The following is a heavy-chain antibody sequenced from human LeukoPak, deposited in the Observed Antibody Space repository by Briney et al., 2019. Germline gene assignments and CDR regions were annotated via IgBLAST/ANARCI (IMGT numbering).Heavy chain of an antibody. CDR2: INPNSGGT. J-gene: IGHJ3*02. D-gene: IGHD1-1*01. CDR3: ARGEGYADAFDI. Sequence: ASVKVSCKASGYTFTGYYMHWVRQAPGQGLEWMGWINPNSGGTNYAQRFQGRVTMTRDTSISTAYMELSRLRSDDTAVYYCARGEGYADAFDIWGQGTMVTVSS. V-gene: IGHV1-2*02. CDR1: GYTFTGYY.